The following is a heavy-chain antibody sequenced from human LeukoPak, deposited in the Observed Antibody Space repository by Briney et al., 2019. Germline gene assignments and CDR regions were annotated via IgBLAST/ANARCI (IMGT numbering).Heavy chain of an antibody. CDR2: IYDSGST. V-gene: IGHV4-30-4*01. CDR3: ARDCSGGSCYGAFDI. J-gene: IGHJ3*02. D-gene: IGHD2-15*01. Sequence: SETLSLTCSVSGASIRSGDYYWSWIRQPPGTGLEWIGYIYDSGSTYYNPSLKSRITISVDTSENRFSLKLSSVTATDTAVYYCARDCSGGSCYGAFDIWGQGTMVTVSS. CDR1: GASIRSGDYY.